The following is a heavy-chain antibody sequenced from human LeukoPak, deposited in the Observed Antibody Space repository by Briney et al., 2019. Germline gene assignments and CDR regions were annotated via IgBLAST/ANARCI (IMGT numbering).Heavy chain of an antibody. CDR2: IYHSGSA. J-gene: IGHJ5*02. V-gene: IGHV4-38-2*02. CDR3: ARDPRWLTPDCTGTSCYENYFDP. CDR1: GYSISSGYQ. D-gene: IGHD2-2*01. Sequence: PSETLSLTCAVSGYSISSGYQWAWIRQPPGKGLEWIGSIYHSGSAHYNPSLKSRVTILVDTSKNQFSLKLSSVTDADTAVYYCARDPRWLTPDCTGTSCYENYFDPWGPGTLVTVSS.